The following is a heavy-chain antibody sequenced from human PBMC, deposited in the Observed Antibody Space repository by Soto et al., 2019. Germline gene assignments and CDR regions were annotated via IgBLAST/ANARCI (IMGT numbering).Heavy chain of an antibody. Sequence: QVQLVQSGAEVKKPGASVKVSCKASGYTCTSYGVSWVRQAPGQGLEWMGWISAYKGNTNYAQKLQGRVTMTTDTSTSTAYMELRSLRSDDTAVYYCARAIGGANILTAQNLAFDIWGQGTMVTVSS. CDR2: ISAYKGNT. CDR3: ARAIGGANILTAQNLAFDI. V-gene: IGHV1-18*01. D-gene: IGHD3-9*01. J-gene: IGHJ3*02. CDR1: GYTCTSYG.